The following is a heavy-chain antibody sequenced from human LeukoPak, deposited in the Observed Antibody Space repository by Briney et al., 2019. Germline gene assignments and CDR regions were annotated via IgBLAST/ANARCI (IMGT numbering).Heavy chain of an antibody. CDR2: INPNSGGT. D-gene: IGHD3-10*01. CDR1: GYTFTGYY. J-gene: IGHJ4*02. Sequence: ASVKVSCKASGYTFTGYYMHWVRQAPGQGLEWMGWINPNSGGTNYAQKFQGRVTMTRDTSISTAYMELSRLRSDDTAVYYCARLAHYYGSGSYRYWGQGTLVTVSS. CDR3: ARLAHYYGSGSYRY. V-gene: IGHV1-2*02.